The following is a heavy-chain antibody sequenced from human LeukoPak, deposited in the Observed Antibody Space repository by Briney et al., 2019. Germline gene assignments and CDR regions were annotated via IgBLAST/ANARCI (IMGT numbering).Heavy chain of an antibody. V-gene: IGHV3-23*01. CDR1: GFPFNYYA. J-gene: IGHJ4*02. Sequence: SGGSLRLSCAASGFPFNYYAVTWVRQAPGKGLEWVSTVTVSDNNTYYADSLQGRFTLSGDRAKNTVFLQMDSLRVGDTAVYYCAMATSWYRIDHWGQRTLVTVSS. D-gene: IGHD6-13*01. CDR3: AMATSWYRIDH. CDR2: VTVSDNNT.